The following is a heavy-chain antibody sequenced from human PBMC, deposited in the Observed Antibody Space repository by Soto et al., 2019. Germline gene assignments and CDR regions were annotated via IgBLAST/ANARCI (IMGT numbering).Heavy chain of an antibody. CDR1: GGSVSSGSYY. CDR3: ARGISGSYSTFPTLYSFDY. J-gene: IGHJ4*02. Sequence: QVQLQESGPGLVKPSETLSLTCTVSGGSVSSGSYYWSWIRQPPGKGLEWIGYIYYSGSTNYNPSLKSRVTISVDTSKNQFSLKLSSVTAADTAVYYCARGISGSYSTFPTLYSFDYWGQGTLVTVSS. D-gene: IGHD1-26*01. V-gene: IGHV4-61*01. CDR2: IYYSGST.